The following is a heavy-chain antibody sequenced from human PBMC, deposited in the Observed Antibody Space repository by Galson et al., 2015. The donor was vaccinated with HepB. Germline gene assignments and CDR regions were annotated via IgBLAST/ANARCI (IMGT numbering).Heavy chain of an antibody. J-gene: IGHJ4*02. Sequence: ETLSPTCTVSGGSISSYYWSWIRQPPGKGLEWIGYIYYSGSTNYNPSLKSRVTISVDTSKNQFSLKLSSVTAADTAVYYCARVRGEDSSGYYAHYFDYWGQGTLVTVSS. CDR2: IYYSGST. CDR3: ARVRGEDSSGYYAHYFDY. V-gene: IGHV4-59*01. CDR1: GGSISSYY. D-gene: IGHD3-22*01.